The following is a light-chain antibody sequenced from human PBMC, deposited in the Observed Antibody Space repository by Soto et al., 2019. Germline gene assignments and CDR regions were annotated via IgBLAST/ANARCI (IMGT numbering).Light chain of an antibody. CDR3: KPCGISHHT. CDR2: DEY. J-gene: IGKJ1*01. V-gene: IGKV3-20*01. CDR1: QSVGSSY. Sequence: VLTQSPGALSFSPGERATLSCSASQSVGSSYLAWYQQKPGQDNRLLIYDEYSRATGIKDRFSGSGSGTDFTLTIRRMEPEDFAVYFCKPCGISHHTLGKGTKVDIK.